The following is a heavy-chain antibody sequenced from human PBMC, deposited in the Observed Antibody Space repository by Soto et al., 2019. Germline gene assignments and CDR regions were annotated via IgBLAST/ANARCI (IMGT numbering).Heavy chain of an antibody. D-gene: IGHD1-1*01. CDR2: INHRGSL. Sequence: QVQLQESGPGLVKPSQTLSLTCTVTGGSMTSGDQYWTWIRHRPGEGLEGFGYINHRGSLYYNPSLKSRVSMSVDTSKIQFSLNLSSVTAADTAVYYCARELPQRQGRNMDVWGQGTTVTVSS. V-gene: IGHV4-31*03. J-gene: IGHJ6*02. CDR3: ARELPQRQGRNMDV. CDR1: GGSMTSGDQY.